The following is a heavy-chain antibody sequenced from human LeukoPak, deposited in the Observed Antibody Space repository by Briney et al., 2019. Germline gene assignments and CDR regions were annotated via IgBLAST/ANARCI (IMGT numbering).Heavy chain of an antibody. V-gene: IGHV1-69*05. CDR2: IIPIFGTA. D-gene: IGHD2-2*01. J-gene: IGHJ4*02. CDR1: GGTFSINA. Sequence: GASVNVSLKSSGGTFSINAISWVRQAPGQGLEWMGGIIPIFGTANYAQKFQGRVTITTDESTSTAYMELSSLRSEDTAVYYCARGGRDCSSTSCPMPYWGQGTLVTVSS. CDR3: ARGGRDCSSTSCPMPY.